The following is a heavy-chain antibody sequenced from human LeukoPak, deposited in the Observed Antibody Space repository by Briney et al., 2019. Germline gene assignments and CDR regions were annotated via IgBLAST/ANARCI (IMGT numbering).Heavy chain of an antibody. CDR1: GGSFSGYY. J-gene: IGHJ4*02. CDR2: INHSGST. D-gene: IGHD3-10*01. Sequence: SETLSLTCAVYGGSFSGYYWSWIRHPPGKGLEWIGEINHSGSTNYNPSLKSRVTISVDTSKNQFSLKLSSVTAADTAVYYCARHDRGFGESIDYWGQGTLVTVSS. V-gene: IGHV4-34*01. CDR3: ARHDRGFGESIDY.